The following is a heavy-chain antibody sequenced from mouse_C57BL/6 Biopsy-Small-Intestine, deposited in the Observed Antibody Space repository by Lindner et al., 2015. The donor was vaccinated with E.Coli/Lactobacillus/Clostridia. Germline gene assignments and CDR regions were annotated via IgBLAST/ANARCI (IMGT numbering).Heavy chain of an antibody. D-gene: IGHD2-3*01. CDR3: ARGDGYYFDF. CDR2: IYPGDGDT. J-gene: IGHJ2*01. Sequence: VQLQESGPELVKPGASVKISCKASGYAFSSSWMNWMRQRPGKGLEWIGRIYPGDGDTDYNEKFKGKATLTADKFSSTAHMQLSSLTSEDSAVYFCARGDGYYFDFWGQGTTLTVSS. CDR1: GYAFSSSW. V-gene: IGHV1-82*01.